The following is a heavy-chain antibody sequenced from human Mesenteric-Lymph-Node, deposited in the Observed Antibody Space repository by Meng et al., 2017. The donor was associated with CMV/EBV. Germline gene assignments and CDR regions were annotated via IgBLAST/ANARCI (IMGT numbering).Heavy chain of an antibody. CDR2: IFSNDEK. V-gene: IGHV2-26*01. CDR3: ARIRLVVPAAIRGGKYFDY. Sequence: SGPTLVKPTEILTLTCTVSGFSLSNARMGVSWIRQPPGKALEWLAHIFSNDEKSYSTSLKSRLTISKDTSKSQVVLTMTNMDPVDTATYYCARIRLVVPAAIRGGKYFDYWGQGTLVTVSS. CDR1: GFSLSNARMG. J-gene: IGHJ4*02. D-gene: IGHD2-2*01.